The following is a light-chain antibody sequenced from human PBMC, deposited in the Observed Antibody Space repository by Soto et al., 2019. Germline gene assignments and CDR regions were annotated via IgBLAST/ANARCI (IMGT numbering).Light chain of an antibody. Sequence: DIVMTQSPLSLPVTPGEPASMSCRSSQSLLHSSGNNYLDWYVQKPGQSPQLLIYWGSYRASGVPDRFSGSGSGTDFTLKISRVEAEDVGIYDCMQGQQTPITFGRGTRLAIK. CDR3: MQGQQTPIT. V-gene: IGKV2-28*01. CDR2: WGS. CDR1: QSLLHSSGNNY. J-gene: IGKJ5*01.